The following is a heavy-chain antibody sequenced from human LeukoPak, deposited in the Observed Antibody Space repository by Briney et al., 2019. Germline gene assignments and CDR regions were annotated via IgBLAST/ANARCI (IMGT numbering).Heavy chain of an antibody. J-gene: IGHJ6*02. CDR1: GYTFTGYY. CDR2: INPNSGGT. CDR3: ARAYGGNNYYYYGMDV. V-gene: IGHV1-2*02. D-gene: IGHD4-23*01. Sequence: ASVKVSCKASGYTFTGYYMHWVRQAPGQGLEWMGWINPNSGGTNYARKFQGRVTMTRDTSISTAYMELSRLRSDDTAVYYCARAYGGNNYYYYGMDVWGQGNTVTVSS.